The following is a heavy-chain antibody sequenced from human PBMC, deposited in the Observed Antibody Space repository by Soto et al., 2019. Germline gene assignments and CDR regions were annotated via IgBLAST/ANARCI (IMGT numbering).Heavy chain of an antibody. CDR1: GGSSSGYY. V-gene: IGHV4-34*01. CDR3: ARGQSSLLLDC. CDR2: INHSGST. Sequence: QVQLQQWGAGLLKPSETLSLTCAVYGGSSSGYYWSWIRQPPGKGLEWIGEINHSGSTNYNPSLKSRVTISVDTSKNQFSLKLSSVTAADTAVYYCARGQSSLLLDCWGQGVLVTVSS. D-gene: IGHD2-8*02. J-gene: IGHJ4*02.